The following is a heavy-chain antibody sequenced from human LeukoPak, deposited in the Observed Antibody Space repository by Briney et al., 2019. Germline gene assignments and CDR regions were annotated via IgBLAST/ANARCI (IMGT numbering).Heavy chain of an antibody. CDR3: ARGRQLLWFGELFENFDY. D-gene: IGHD3-10*01. V-gene: IGHV1-8*01. CDR1: GYAFTIYD. J-gene: IGHJ4*02. CDR2: MNPNSGNT. Sequence: ASVKVSCTASGYAFTIYDINWVRQATGQGLEWMRWMNPNSGNTGYAQKFQGRVTMTRNTSISTAYMELSSLRSEDTAVYYCARGRQLLWFGELFENFDYWGQGTLVTVSS.